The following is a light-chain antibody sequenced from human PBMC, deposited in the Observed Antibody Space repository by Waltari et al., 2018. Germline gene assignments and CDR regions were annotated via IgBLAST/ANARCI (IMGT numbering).Light chain of an antibody. J-gene: IGLJ2*01. CDR1: SNNVGNQG. Sequence: QAGLTQPPSVSKGLRQTATLTCPGNSNNVGNQGAAWLQQHQGHPPKLLSYRNNDRPSGISERFSASRSGNTASLTITGLQPEDEADYYCSAWDTSLSAVVFGGGTKVTVL. CDR3: SAWDTSLSAVV. V-gene: IGLV10-54*01. CDR2: RNN.